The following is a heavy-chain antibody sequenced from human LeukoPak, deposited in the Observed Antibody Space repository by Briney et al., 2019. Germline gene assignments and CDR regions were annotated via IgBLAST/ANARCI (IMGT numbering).Heavy chain of an antibody. D-gene: IGHD3-16*02. CDR2: ISAYNGNT. CDR3: ARAREDYDYAWGSYPKYYFDY. V-gene: IGHV1-18*01. Sequence: GASVKVSCKASGYTFTSYGISWVRQAPGQGLEWMGWISAYNGNTNYAQKLQGRVTMTTDTSTSTAYMELRSLRSDDTAVYYCARAREDYDYAWGSYPKYYFDYWGQGTLVTVSS. J-gene: IGHJ4*02. CDR1: GYTFTSYG.